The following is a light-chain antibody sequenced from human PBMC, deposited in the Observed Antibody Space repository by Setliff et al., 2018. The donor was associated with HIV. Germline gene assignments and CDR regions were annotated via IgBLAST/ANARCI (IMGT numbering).Light chain of an antibody. CDR2: DVS. CDR3: SSYTSSSTRVV. V-gene: IGLV2-14*03. Sequence: QSVLTQPASVSGSPGQSITISCTGTSSDVGAYNYVSWYQQHPGKAPKLMIYDVSHWPSGVSNRFSGSKSGNTASLTISGLQAEDEADYYCSSYTSSSTRVVFGGGTKVTVL. CDR1: SSDVGAYNY. J-gene: IGLJ2*01.